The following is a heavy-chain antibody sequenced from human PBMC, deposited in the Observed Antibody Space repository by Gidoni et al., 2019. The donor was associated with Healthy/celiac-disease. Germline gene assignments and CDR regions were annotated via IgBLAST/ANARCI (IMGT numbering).Heavy chain of an antibody. V-gene: IGHV3-72*01. D-gene: IGHD2-15*01. J-gene: IGHJ4*02. Sequence: EVQLVESGGGLVQPGGSLRLSCAASGFTFSDHYMAWVRQAPGKGLEWVGRTRNKANSYTTEYAASVKGRFTISRDDSKNSLYLQMNSLKTEDTAVYYCAREGGYCSGGSCYVRWFDYWGQGTLVTVSS. CDR2: TRNKANSYTT. CDR1: GFTFSDHY. CDR3: AREGGYCSGGSCYVRWFDY.